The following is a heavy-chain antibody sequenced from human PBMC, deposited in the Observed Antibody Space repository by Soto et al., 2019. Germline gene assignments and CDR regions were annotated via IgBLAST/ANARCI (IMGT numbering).Heavy chain of an antibody. J-gene: IGHJ4*02. D-gene: IGHD6-19*01. CDR1: GYTFTSYD. Sequence: ASVKVSCKASGYTFTSYDINWVRQATGQGLEWMGWMNPNSGNTGYAQKFQGRVTMTRNTSISTAYMELRSLRSDDTAVYYCARVGAVAGYYFDYWGQGTLVTVSS. CDR3: ARVGAVAGYYFDY. V-gene: IGHV1-8*01. CDR2: MNPNSGNT.